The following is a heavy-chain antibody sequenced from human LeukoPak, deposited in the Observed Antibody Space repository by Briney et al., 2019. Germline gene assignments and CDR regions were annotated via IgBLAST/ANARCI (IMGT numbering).Heavy chain of an antibody. CDR2: IYYSGST. J-gene: IGHJ4*02. Sequence: SETLSLTCTVSGGSVSSSNYYWSWIRQPPGKGLEWIRYIYYSGSTNYNPSLKSRVTISVDTSKNQFSLKLSSVTAADTAVYYCASIGAAAGIVDYFDYWGQGTLVTVSS. CDR1: GGSVSSSNYY. V-gene: IGHV4-61*01. CDR3: ASIGAAAGIVDYFDY. D-gene: IGHD6-13*01.